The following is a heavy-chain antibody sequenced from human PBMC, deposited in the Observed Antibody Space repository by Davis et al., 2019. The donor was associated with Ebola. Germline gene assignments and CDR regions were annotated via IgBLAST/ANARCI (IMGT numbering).Heavy chain of an antibody. Sequence: GESLKISCTDSVITFSSYAMTWVRQTPGKGLEWVSAISESGGSTYYAGSVKGRFTISRDNSKNTLYLQMNSLRADDTAVYYCAREGKYRDESRTFDYWGQGTLVTVSS. V-gene: IGHV3-23*01. CDR3: AREGKYRDESRTFDY. D-gene: IGHD2-2*01. CDR2: ISESGGST. J-gene: IGHJ4*02. CDR1: VITFSSYA.